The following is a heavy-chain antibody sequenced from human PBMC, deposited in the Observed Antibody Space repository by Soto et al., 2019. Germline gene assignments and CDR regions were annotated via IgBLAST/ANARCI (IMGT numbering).Heavy chain of an antibody. CDR2: IYSGGTT. D-gene: IGHD5-12*01. CDR3: HGYGY. CDR1: GFAVRANY. Sequence: EVQLVESGGGLIQPGGSLRLSCAVSGFAVRANYMSWVRQAPGKGLEWVSVIYSGGTTYYADSVKGRFIISRDISKNTLYLQMNILRAEVTAVYYCHGYGYWGQGTLLTVSS. J-gene: IGHJ4*02. V-gene: IGHV3-53*01.